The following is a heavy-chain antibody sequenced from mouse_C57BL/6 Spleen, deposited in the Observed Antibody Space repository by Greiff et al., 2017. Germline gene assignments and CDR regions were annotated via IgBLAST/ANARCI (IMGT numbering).Heavy chain of an antibody. Sequence: QVQLKESGAELVKPGASVKISCKASGYAFSSYWMNWVKQRPGKGLEWIGQIYPGDGDTNYNGKFKGKATLTADKSSSTAYMQLSSLTSEDSAVYFCAKGTAYYSNYDFDYWGQGTTLTVSS. D-gene: IGHD2-5*01. J-gene: IGHJ2*01. CDR2: IYPGDGDT. CDR1: GYAFSSYW. CDR3: AKGTAYYSNYDFDY. V-gene: IGHV1-80*01.